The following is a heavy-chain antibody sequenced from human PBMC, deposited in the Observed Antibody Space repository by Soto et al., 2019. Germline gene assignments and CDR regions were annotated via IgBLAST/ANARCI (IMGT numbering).Heavy chain of an antibody. CDR2: IYYSGST. J-gene: IGHJ5*02. CDR3: ARDHYGDYARWFDP. V-gene: IGHV4-61*01. CDR1: GGSVSSGIYY. Sequence: LSLTCTVSGGSVSSGIYYWSWIRQPPGKGLEWIGYIYYSGSTNYNPSLKSRVTISVDTSKNQFSLKLSSVTAADTAVYCCARDHYGDYARWFDPWGQGTLVTVSS. D-gene: IGHD4-17*01.